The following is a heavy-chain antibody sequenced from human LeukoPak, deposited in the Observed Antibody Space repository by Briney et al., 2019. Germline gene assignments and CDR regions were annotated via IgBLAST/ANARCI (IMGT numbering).Heavy chain of an antibody. CDR2: ISGSGGST. CDR1: GFTFSSYA. V-gene: IGHV3-23*01. D-gene: IGHD3-3*01. J-gene: IGHJ4*02. Sequence: GGSLRLSCAASGFTFSSYAMSWVRQAPGEGLEWVSAISGSGGSTYYADSVKGRFTISRDNSKNTLYLQMNSLRAEDTAVYYCAKDPALRFLEWLLRPYYFDYWGQGTLVTVSS. CDR3: AKDPALRFLEWLLRPYYFDY.